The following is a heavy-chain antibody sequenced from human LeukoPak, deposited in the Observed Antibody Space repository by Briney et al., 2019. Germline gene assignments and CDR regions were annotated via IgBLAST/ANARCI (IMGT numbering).Heavy chain of an antibody. CDR2: IRSKAYGETA. Sequence: GGSLRLSCTASGFTFGDYAMSWIRQAPGKGLEWVGFIRSKAYGETADYAASVKGRFTISRDDSKNTLYLQMNSLKTEDTAVYYCTTAVYWGQGTLVTVSS. CDR3: TTAVY. V-gene: IGHV3-49*03. CDR1: GFTFGDYA. J-gene: IGHJ4*02.